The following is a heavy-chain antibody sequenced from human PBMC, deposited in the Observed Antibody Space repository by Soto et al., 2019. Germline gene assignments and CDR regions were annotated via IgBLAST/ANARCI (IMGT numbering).Heavy chain of an antibody. Sequence: LRLSCATSGFTFSNFVMRWVRQTPGKGLEWVSTITSTGGDTYYTDSVKGRFTISRDNSKNTLYLQMSSLRSEDTALYYCTKASSDRHHMDVWGQGTTVTVSS. CDR1: GFTFSNFV. CDR3: TKASSDRHHMDV. CDR2: ITSTGGDT. J-gene: IGHJ6*02. V-gene: IGHV3-23*01.